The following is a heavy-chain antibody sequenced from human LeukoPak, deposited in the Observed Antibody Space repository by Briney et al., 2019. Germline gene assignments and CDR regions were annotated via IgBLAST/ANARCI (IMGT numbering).Heavy chain of an antibody. CDR1: GGTFSSYA. CDR2: IIPIFGTA. V-gene: IGHV1-69*05. Sequence: SVKVSCKASGGTFSSYAISGVRQAPGQGLEWMGRIIPIFGTANYAQKFQGRVTITTDESTSTAYMELSSLRSEDTAVYYCASAGGSSGYYTAEYFQHWGQGTLVTVSS. D-gene: IGHD3-22*01. CDR3: ASAGGSSGYYTAEYFQH. J-gene: IGHJ1*01.